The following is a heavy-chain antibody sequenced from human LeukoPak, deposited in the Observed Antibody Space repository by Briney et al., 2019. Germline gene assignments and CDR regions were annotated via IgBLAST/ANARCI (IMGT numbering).Heavy chain of an antibody. Sequence: PGGSLRLSCAASGFTFSNAWMSWVRQAPGKGLEWVGRIKSKTDGGTTDYAAPVKGRFTISRDDSKNTLYLQMNSLKTEDTAVYYCTTDSEGLGWDIVVVPAAPWGQGTLVTVSS. J-gene: IGHJ5*02. CDR3: TTDSEGLGWDIVVVPAAP. D-gene: IGHD2-2*01. V-gene: IGHV3-15*01. CDR2: IKSKTDGGTT. CDR1: GFTFSNAW.